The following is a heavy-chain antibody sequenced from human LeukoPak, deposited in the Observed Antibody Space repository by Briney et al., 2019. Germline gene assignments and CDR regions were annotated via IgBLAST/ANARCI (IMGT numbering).Heavy chain of an antibody. Sequence: PGGSLRLSCAASGFTLNTYTMNWVRQAPGKGLEWVSSISSGTSYIYYADSVKGRFTISRDNAKNSLYLQMNSLRAEDTAVYYCARDHSWYSVHFDYWGQGTLVTVPS. J-gene: IGHJ4*02. CDR2: ISSGTSYI. CDR1: GFTLNTYT. D-gene: IGHD6-13*01. V-gene: IGHV3-21*01. CDR3: ARDHSWYSVHFDY.